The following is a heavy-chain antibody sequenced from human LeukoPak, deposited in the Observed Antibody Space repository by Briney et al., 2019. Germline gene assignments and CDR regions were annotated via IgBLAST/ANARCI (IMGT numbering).Heavy chain of an antibody. CDR1: GGSISSTSYY. J-gene: IGHJ4*02. CDR3: ARGGGVMVRGVFPFDN. CDR2: IYYSGST. V-gene: IGHV4-39*01. D-gene: IGHD3-10*01. Sequence: SETLSLTCTVSGGSISSTSYYWGWIRQPPGKGLEWIGSIYYSGSTYYNPSLKSRVTISVDTSKNQFSLKLSSVTAADTAVYYCARGGGVMVRGVFPFDNWGQGTLVTASS.